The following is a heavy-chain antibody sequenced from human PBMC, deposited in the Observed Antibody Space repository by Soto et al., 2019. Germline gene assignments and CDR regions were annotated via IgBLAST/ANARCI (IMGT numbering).Heavy chain of an antibody. CDR2: ISGSGGST. D-gene: IGHD3-22*01. J-gene: IGHJ5*02. CDR1: GFTFSSYA. V-gene: IGHV3-23*01. Sequence: GGSLRLPCAASGFTFSSYAISWFGQAPGKGLEWVSAISGSGGSTYYADSVKGRFTISRDNSKNTLYLQMNSLRAEDTAVYYCAKASNLPRYYYDSSGYYWFDPWGQGTLVTVSS. CDR3: AKASNLPRYYYDSSGYYWFDP.